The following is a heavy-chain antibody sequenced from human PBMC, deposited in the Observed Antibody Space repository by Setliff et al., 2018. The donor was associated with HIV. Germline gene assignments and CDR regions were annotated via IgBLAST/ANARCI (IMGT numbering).Heavy chain of an antibody. CDR2: IYYSGNT. J-gene: IGHJ6*03. CDR1: GGSISSSTYY. D-gene: IGHD6-6*01. CDR3: ARPYSSSSYYYYHMDV. V-gene: IGHV4-39*07. Sequence: SETLSLTCTVSGGSISSSTYYWGWIRQPPGKGLEWIGSIYYSGNTYYNPSLKSRVTISVDTSKNQFSLKMSSVTAADTAVYYCARPYSSSSYYYYHMDVWGKGTAVTVSS.